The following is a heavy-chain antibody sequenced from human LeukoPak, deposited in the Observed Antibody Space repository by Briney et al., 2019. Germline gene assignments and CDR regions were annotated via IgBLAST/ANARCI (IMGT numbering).Heavy chain of an antibody. CDR3: ARDHIAVAGNAAFDI. J-gene: IGHJ3*02. Sequence: GASVKVPCKASGYTFTSYGISWVRQAPGQGLEWMGWISAYNGNTNYAQMLQGRVTMTTDTSTSTAYMELRSLRSDDTAVYYCARDHIAVAGNAAFDIWGQGTMVTVSS. D-gene: IGHD6-19*01. CDR2: ISAYNGNT. V-gene: IGHV1-18*01. CDR1: GYTFTSYG.